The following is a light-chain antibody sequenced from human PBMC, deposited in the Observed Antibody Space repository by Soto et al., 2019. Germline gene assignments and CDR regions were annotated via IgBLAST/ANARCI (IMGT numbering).Light chain of an antibody. J-gene: IGKJ1*01. Sequence: EIVLTQSPGTLSLSPGERATPSCRASQSVSSSYLAWYQQEPGQPPRLLIDLSTSRAAGIPGMFSGSGSGTDLTLTISDVEPEDFAVYCCHHRQSWPLTFGQGTKVDIK. CDR1: QSVSSSY. V-gene: IGKV3D-20*02. CDR3: HHRQSWPLT. CDR2: LST.